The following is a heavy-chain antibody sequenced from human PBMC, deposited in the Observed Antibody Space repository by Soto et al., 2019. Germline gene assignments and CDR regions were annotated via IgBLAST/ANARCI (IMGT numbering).Heavy chain of an antibody. Sequence: EVQLVESGGDLVEPGGSLRLSCAASGFTFSSYWMSWVRQDPGKGLEWVANLKPDGGEEYYEDSVKGRFTISRDNARNSLYLYMNNLRAEDTAVYYCARDDGLRTVDYWGQGTLVNVSS. CDR1: GFTFSSYW. CDR3: ARDDGLRTVDY. D-gene: IGHD3-16*01. J-gene: IGHJ4*02. CDR2: LKPDGGEE. V-gene: IGHV3-7*03.